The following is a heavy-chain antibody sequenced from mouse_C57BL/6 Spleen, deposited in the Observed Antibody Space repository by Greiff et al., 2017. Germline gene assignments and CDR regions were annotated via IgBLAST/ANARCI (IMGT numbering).Heavy chain of an antibody. J-gene: IGHJ2*01. CDR3: ARSYDYDGVFDY. Sequence: QVQLQQSGPELVKPGASVKISCKASGYAFSSSWMNWVKQRPGKGLEWIGRIYPGDGDTNYNGKFKGKATLTADKSSSTAYMQLSSLTSEDSAVYFCARSYDYDGVFDYWGQGTTLTVSS. D-gene: IGHD2-4*01. V-gene: IGHV1-82*01. CDR2: IYPGDGDT. CDR1: GYAFSSSW.